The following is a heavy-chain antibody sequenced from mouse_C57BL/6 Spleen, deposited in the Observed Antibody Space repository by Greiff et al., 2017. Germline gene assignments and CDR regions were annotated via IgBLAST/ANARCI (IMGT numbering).Heavy chain of an antibody. CDR1: GYAFSSYW. CDR3: ARLPVNYGAMDY. V-gene: IGHV1-80*01. D-gene: IGHD1-1*01. J-gene: IGHJ4*01. CDR2: IYSGSGDS. Sequence: QVQLQQSGAELVKPGASVKISCNASGYAFSSYWMNWVKQRPGKGLEWIGQIYSGSGDSTYNGKFKGKATLTADKASSTAYMQLSSLTSEDSAVYFCARLPVNYGAMDYWGQGTSVTVSS.